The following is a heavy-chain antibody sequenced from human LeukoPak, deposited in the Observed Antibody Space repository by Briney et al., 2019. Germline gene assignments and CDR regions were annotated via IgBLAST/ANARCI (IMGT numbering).Heavy chain of an antibody. CDR2: ISGSGGST. V-gene: IGHV3-23*01. CDR3: AKPNAERELYCGGDCYDAFDI. CDR1: GFTFSSYA. D-gene: IGHD2-21*02. Sequence: PGGSLRLSCAASGFTFSSYAMSWVRQAPGKGLEWVSAISGSGGSTYYADSVKGRFTISRDNSKNTLYLQMNSLRAEDTAVYYCAKPNAERELYCGGDCYDAFDIWGQGTMVTVSS. J-gene: IGHJ3*02.